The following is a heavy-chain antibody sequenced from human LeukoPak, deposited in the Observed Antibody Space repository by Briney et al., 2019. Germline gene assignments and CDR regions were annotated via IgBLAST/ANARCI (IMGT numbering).Heavy chain of an antibody. V-gene: IGHV3-66*01. D-gene: IGHD4-17*01. CDR2: IYSGGST. CDR3: ARANDYGDYVDAFDI. Sequence: GGSLRLSCAASEFSVGSNYMTWVRQAPGKGLEWVSLIYSGGSTYYADSVKGRFTISRDNSKNTLYLQMNSLRAEDTAVYYCARANDYGDYVDAFDIWGQGTMVTVSS. CDR1: EFSVGSNY. J-gene: IGHJ3*02.